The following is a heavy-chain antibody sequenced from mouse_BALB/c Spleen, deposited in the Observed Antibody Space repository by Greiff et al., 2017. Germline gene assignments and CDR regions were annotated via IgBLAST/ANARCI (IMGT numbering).Heavy chain of an antibody. D-gene: IGHD1-1*01. CDR2: INSNGGST. CDR3: ARDLYYGSSYCWYFDV. J-gene: IGHJ1*01. Sequence: VQLQQSGGGLVQPGGSLKLSCAASGFTFSSYGMSWVRQTPDKRLELVATINSNGGSTYYPDSVKGRFTISRDNAKNTLYLQMSSLKSEDTAMYYCARDLYYGSSYCWYFDVWGAGTTVTVSS. CDR1: GFTFSSYG. V-gene: IGHV5-6-3*01.